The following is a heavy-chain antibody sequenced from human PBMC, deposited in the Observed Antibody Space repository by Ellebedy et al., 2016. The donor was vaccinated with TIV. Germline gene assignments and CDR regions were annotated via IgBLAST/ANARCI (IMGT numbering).Heavy chain of an antibody. CDR3: AREYRRTYYDFWSGYYPGDSYYYYGMDV. V-gene: IGHV3-30*03. CDR1: GFTFSSYG. Sequence: PGGSLRLSCAASGFTFSSYGMHWVRQAPGKGLEWVAVISYDGSNKYYADSVKGRFTISRDNSKNTLYLQMNSLRAEDTAVYYCAREYRRTYYDFWSGYYPGDSYYYYGMDVWGQGTTVTVSS. D-gene: IGHD3-3*01. J-gene: IGHJ6*02. CDR2: ISYDGSNK.